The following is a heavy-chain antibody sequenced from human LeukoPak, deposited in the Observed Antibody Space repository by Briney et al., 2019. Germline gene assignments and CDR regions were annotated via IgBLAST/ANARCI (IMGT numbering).Heavy chain of an antibody. CDR1: DFIFKNSW. V-gene: IGHV3-7*01. J-gene: IGHJ3*02. Sequence: GGSLRLSCVTTDFIFKNSWMTWVRQAPGKGLEWVANIKQDGSEKYYVDSVKGRFTISRDNAKNSLYLQMNSLRAEDTAVYYCARMRNSNYYGSGSYRAPTPPPIWGQGTMVTVSS. CDR2: IKQDGSEK. D-gene: IGHD3-10*01. CDR3: ARMRNSNYYGSGSYRAPTPPPI.